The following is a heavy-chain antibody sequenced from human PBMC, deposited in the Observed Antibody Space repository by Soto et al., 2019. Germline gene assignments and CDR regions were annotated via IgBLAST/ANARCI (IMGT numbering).Heavy chain of an antibody. J-gene: IGHJ5*02. D-gene: IGHD2-15*01. CDR2: VSHHGTS. CDR1: DGSLTEYH. Sequence: SETLSLTCVVYDGSLTEYHWSWVRQTPGKGLEWIGEVSHHGTSHYNPSLGSRVIMSFDTSKDQFSLTLQSVTAADTGIYYCARGQSAVDVFFQTPVPFDPWGPGTPVTVSS. CDR3: ARGQSAVDVFFQTPVPFDP. V-gene: IGHV4-34*01.